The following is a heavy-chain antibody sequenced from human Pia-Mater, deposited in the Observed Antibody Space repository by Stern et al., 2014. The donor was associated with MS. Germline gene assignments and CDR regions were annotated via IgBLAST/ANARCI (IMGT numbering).Heavy chain of an antibody. D-gene: IGHD2-21*02. CDR3: AADTRAMTVFY. V-gene: IGHV3-7*01. J-gene: IGHJ4*02. CDR1: GLTLSRYW. CDR2: IKQDGREK. Sequence: MQLVQSGGGLVQPGGSLRLSCAASGLTLSRYWMSWVRQAPGKGLEWVANIKQDGREKYYVDSVKGRFTISRDNAKNSLFLQMNSLRAEDTAVYYCAADTRAMTVFYWGQGTLVTVSS.